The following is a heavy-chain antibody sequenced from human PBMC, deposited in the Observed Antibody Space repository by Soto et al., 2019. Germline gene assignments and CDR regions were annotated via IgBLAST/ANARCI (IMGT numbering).Heavy chain of an antibody. D-gene: IGHD2-15*01. CDR1: GGSISGYS. CDR2: IYYTGST. V-gene: IGHV4-59*01. Sequence: PSETLSLTCTFSGGSISGYSCTWMRQPPGKGLEWIGYIYYTGSTNYDASLKSRVTMSMDTSKTQFSLRLTSVTAADTAVYYCARGFSDGKYESWCQRTLVT. J-gene: IGHJ5*01. CDR3: ARGFSDGKYES.